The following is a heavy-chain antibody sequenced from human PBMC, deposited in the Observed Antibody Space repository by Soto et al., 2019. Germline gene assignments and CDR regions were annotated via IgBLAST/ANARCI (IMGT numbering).Heavy chain of an antibody. CDR1: GFTFSSYA. V-gene: IGHV3-64*01. CDR2: ISSNGGST. Sequence: EVQLVESGGGLVQPGGSLRLSCAASGFTFSSYAMHWVRQAPGKGLEYVSAISSNGGSTYYANSVKGRFTISRDNSKNTLYLQMGSLRAEDMAVYYCARTSAAAGTVLFDYWGQGTLVTVSS. CDR3: ARTSAAAGTVLFDY. D-gene: IGHD6-13*01. J-gene: IGHJ4*02.